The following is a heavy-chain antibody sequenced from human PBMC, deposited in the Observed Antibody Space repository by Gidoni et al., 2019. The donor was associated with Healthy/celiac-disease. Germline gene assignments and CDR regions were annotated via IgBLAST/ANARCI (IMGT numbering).Heavy chain of an antibody. Sequence: EVQLVESGGGLVQPGRSLRLSCAASGFTFDDYAMHWVRQAPGKGLEWVSGISWNSGSIGYADSVKGRFTISRDNAKNSLYLQMNSLRAEDTALYYCAKDAIPHDFWSGSSYDYWGQGTLVTVSS. CDR2: ISWNSGSI. D-gene: IGHD3-3*01. V-gene: IGHV3-9*01. CDR1: GFTFDDYA. J-gene: IGHJ4*02. CDR3: AKDAIPHDFWSGSSYDY.